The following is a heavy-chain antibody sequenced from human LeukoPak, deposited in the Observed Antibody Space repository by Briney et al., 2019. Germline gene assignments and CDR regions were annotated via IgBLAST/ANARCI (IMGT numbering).Heavy chain of an antibody. CDR1: GGSLSSGSSY. Sequence: SETLSLTCTVSGGSLSSGSSYWSWIRQHPGKGLEWIGYIFYTGSTYYNPSLNSRINISVVTSKNQFSLQLSSVTAADTAVYYCAPVGIISQPTAPFYFDYWGQGTLVTVSS. CDR2: IFYTGST. V-gene: IGHV4-31*03. D-gene: IGHD3-22*01. J-gene: IGHJ4*02. CDR3: APVGIISQPTAPFYFDY.